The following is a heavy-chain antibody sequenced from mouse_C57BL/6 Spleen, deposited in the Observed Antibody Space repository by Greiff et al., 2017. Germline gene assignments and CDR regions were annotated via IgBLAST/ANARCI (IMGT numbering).Heavy chain of an antibody. Sequence: QVQLQQSGPELVKPGASVKISCKASGYAFSSSWMNWVKQRPGKGLEWIGRIYPGDGDTNYNGKFKGKATLTADKASSTAYMQLSSLTSEDSAVYFCERWGYYGSSYGFDDWGQGTTLTVSS. D-gene: IGHD1-1*01. CDR3: ERWGYYGSSYGFDD. J-gene: IGHJ2*01. CDR1: GYAFSSSW. V-gene: IGHV1-82*01. CDR2: IYPGDGDT.